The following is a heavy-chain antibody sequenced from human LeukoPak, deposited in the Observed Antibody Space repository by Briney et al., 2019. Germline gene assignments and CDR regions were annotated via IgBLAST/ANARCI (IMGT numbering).Heavy chain of an antibody. J-gene: IGHJ4*02. Sequence: GGSLRLSCAASGFTFSSYEMNWVCQAPGKGLEWVSYISSSGYTTYYADSVKGRFTTSRDNAKNSLYLQMNSLRAEDTAVYYCARGLGYSSDYWGQGTLVTASS. D-gene: IGHD6-13*01. CDR2: ISSSGYTT. V-gene: IGHV3-48*03. CDR3: ARGLGYSSDY. CDR1: GFTFSSYE.